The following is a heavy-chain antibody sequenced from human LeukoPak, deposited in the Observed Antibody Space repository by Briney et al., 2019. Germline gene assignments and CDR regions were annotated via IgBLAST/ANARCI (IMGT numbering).Heavy chain of an antibody. Sequence: GESLQISCKGSGYIFTSQWIGWVRQMPGKGLEWMGIIYPGDSDSRYSPSFQGQVTISADKSISTAYLQWSSLKASDTAMYYCARHVTTTDVSWFDPWGQGTLVTVSS. D-gene: IGHD1-1*01. V-gene: IGHV5-51*01. CDR3: ARHVTTTDVSWFDP. CDR2: IYPGDSDS. J-gene: IGHJ5*02. CDR1: GYIFTSQW.